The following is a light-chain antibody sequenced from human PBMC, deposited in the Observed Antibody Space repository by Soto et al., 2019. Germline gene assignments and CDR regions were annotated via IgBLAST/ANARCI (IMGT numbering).Light chain of an antibody. CDR1: SSDVGDYDY. Sequence: QSALTQPPSASGSPGQSVTISCAGTSSDVGDYDYVSWYQLHPGKAPKLLIYEVIKRPSGVPDRFSGSKTGNTASLTVSGIQAEDEADYYCSSYAGSNGVVFGGWTKRTVL. CDR3: SSYAGSNGVV. V-gene: IGLV2-8*01. J-gene: IGLJ3*02. CDR2: EVI.